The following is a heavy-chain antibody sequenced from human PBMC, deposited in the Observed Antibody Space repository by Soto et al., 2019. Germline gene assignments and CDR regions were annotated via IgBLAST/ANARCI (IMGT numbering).Heavy chain of an antibody. CDR1: GYTFTGYY. CDR2: INPNSGGT. J-gene: IGHJ6*02. CDR3: ARGGLRFLEWLLTSGMDV. Sequence: GASVKVSCKASGYTFTGYYMHWVRQAPGQGLEWMGWINPNSGGTNYAQKFQGWVTMTRDTSISTAYMELSRLRSDDTAVYYCARGGLRFLEWLLTSGMDVWGQGTTVTVSS. V-gene: IGHV1-2*04. D-gene: IGHD3-3*01.